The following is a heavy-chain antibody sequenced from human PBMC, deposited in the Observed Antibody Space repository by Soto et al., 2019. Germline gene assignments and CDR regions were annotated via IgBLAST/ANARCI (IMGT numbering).Heavy chain of an antibody. V-gene: IGHV3-23*01. CDR1: GFTFSSYA. J-gene: IGHJ2*01. CDR2: ISGSGGST. Sequence: EVQLLESGGGLVQPGGFLRLSCAASGFTFSSYAMSWVRQAPGKGLEWVSAISGSGGSTYYADSVKGRFTISRDNSKNTLYLQMNSLRAEDTAVYYCAKDADIVVVPAATNWYFDLWGRGTLVTVSS. CDR3: AKDADIVVVPAATNWYFDL. D-gene: IGHD2-2*01.